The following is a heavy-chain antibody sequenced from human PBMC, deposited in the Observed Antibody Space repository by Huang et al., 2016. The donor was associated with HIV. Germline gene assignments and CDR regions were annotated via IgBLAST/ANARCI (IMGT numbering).Heavy chain of an antibody. J-gene: IGHJ4*02. CDR1: GFTFSSYA. D-gene: IGHD6-13*01. Sequence: EVQLLESGGGLVQPGGSLRLSCAASGFTFSSYAMSWVRQGPGKGREWVSRSTGRGSSSYYADSVKGRFTISRDKSKNTLYLQMNNLRAEDTAIYYCAKADSGAAAGSLVDYWGQGTLVTVSS. V-gene: IGHV3-23*01. CDR2: STGRGSSS. CDR3: AKADSGAAAGSLVDY.